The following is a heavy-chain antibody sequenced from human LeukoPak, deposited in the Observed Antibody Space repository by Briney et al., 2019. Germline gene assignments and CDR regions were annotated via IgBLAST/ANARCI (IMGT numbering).Heavy chain of an antibody. J-gene: IGHJ4*02. Sequence: GESLKISCKGSGYIFATYWIAWVRQMPGKGLEWMGIIYPGDSDTRYSPSFQGQVTFSADKSISTAYLQWSSLKASDTAMYYCARHADITCPDYWGQGTLVTVSS. V-gene: IGHV5-51*01. CDR2: IYPGDSDT. CDR3: ARHADITCPDY. CDR1: GYIFATYW. D-gene: IGHD2-15*01.